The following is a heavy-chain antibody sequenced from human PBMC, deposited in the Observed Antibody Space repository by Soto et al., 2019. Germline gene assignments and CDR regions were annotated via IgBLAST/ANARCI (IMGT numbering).Heavy chain of an antibody. CDR2: ISWNSGSI. D-gene: IGHD1-26*01. CDR1: GFTFDDYA. V-gene: IGHV3-9*01. CDR3: AKDSSGSYYGKFDY. J-gene: IGHJ4*02. Sequence: SCAASGFTFDDYAMHWVRQAPGKGLEWVSGISWNSGSIGYADSVKGRFTISRDNAKDSLYLQMNSLRAEDTALYYCAKDSSGSYYGKFDYWGQGTLVTVSS.